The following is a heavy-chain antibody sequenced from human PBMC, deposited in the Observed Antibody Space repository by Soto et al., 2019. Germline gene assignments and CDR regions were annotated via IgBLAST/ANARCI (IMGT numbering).Heavy chain of an antibody. CDR1: GGTFSSYA. J-gene: IGHJ5*02. CDR2: IIPIFGTA. V-gene: IGHV1-69*13. D-gene: IGHD2-2*01. Sequence: SVKVSCKASGGTFSSYAISWVRQAPGQGLEWMGGIIPIFGTANYAQKFQGRVTITADESTSTAYMELSSLRSEDTAVYYCARSPVVPAAMIVRGNWFDPWGQGTLVTVSS. CDR3: ARSPVVPAAMIVRGNWFDP.